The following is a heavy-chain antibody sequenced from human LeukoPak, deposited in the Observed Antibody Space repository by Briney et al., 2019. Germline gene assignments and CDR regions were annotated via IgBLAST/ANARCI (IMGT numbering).Heavy chain of an antibody. CDR3: ARGNDCSSTSCYSWGNWFDP. V-gene: IGHV4-30-2*01. CDR1: GGSISSGGYS. J-gene: IGHJ5*02. CDR2: IYHSGST. D-gene: IGHD2-2*01. Sequence: SETLSLTCAVSGGSISSGGYSWSWIRQPPGKGLEWIGYIYHSGSTYYHPSLKSRVTISVDRSKNQFSLKLSSVTAADTAVYYCARGNDCSSTSCYSWGNWFDPWGQGTLVTVSS.